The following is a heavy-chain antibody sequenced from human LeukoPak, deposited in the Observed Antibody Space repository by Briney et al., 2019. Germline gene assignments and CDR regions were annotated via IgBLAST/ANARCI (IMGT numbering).Heavy chain of an antibody. V-gene: IGHV4-59*01. Sequence: GSLRLSCAASEFTFSSYGMHWVRQAPGKGLEWIGYVDHTGSTNFNPSLNGRVSISRDTTKNLFSLRLRSVTAADTAAYFCARGRVSSSTWYSTYYYYFYMDVWGKGTTVTVSS. CDR3: ARGRVSSSTWYSTYYYYFYMDV. D-gene: IGHD1-1*01. J-gene: IGHJ6*03. CDR1: EFTFSSYG. CDR2: VDHTGST.